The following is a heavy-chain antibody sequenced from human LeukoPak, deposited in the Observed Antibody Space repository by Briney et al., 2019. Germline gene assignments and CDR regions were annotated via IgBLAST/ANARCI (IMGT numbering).Heavy chain of an antibody. J-gene: IGHJ4*02. CDR2: IIPIFGTA. D-gene: IGHD2-15*01. CDR1: GGTFSSYA. Sequence: GASVKVSCKASGGTFSSYAISWVRQAPGQGLEWMGGIIPIFGTANYAQKFQGRVTITADKSTSTAYMELSSLRSEDTAVYYCARDWVGYCSGGSCYSTTEFDYWGQGTVVTVSS. V-gene: IGHV1-69*06. CDR3: ARDWVGYCSGGSCYSTTEFDY.